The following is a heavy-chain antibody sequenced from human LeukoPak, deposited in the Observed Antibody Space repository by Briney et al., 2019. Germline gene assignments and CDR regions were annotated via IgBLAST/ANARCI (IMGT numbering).Heavy chain of an antibody. J-gene: IGHJ6*03. D-gene: IGHD1-14*01. CDR3: AKGNHYYYYMDV. CDR2: ISGSGGST. V-gene: IGHV3-23*01. CDR1: GFTFSSYA. Sequence: GGSLRLPCAASGFTFSSYAMSWVRQAPGKGLEWVSAISGSGGSTYYADSVKGRFTISRDNSKNTLYLQMNSLRAEDTAVYYCAKGNHYYYYMDVWGKGTTVTVSS.